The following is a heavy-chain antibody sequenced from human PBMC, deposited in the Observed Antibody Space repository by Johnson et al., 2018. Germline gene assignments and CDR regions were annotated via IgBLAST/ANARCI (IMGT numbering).Heavy chain of an antibody. CDR3: AIDLVGATTPWTEY. Sequence: VQLVESGGGVVQPGRSLRLSCAASGFTFSSYGMHWVRQAPGKGLEWVAVISYDGSNKYYADSVKGRFTISRDNSKKPLYLQMKSLRVEDTAVYSGAIDLVGATTPWTEYWGQGTLVIVSS. V-gene: IGHV3-30*03. D-gene: IGHD1-26*01. J-gene: IGHJ4*02. CDR1: GFTFSSYG. CDR2: ISYDGSNK.